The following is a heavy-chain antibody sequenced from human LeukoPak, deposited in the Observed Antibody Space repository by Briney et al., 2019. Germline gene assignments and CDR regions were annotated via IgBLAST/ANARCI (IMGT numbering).Heavy chain of an antibody. CDR2: IYYSGST. V-gene: IGHV4-39*07. CDR3: ARDSYAVVVTAVGYFQH. Sequence: SETLSLTCTVSGGSISSGSYYWGWIRQPPGKGLEWIGSIYYSGSTYYNPSLKSRVTISVDTSKNQFSLKLSSVTAADTAVYYCARDSYAVVVTAVGYFQHWGQGTLVTVSS. CDR1: GGSISSGSYY. J-gene: IGHJ1*01. D-gene: IGHD2-21*02.